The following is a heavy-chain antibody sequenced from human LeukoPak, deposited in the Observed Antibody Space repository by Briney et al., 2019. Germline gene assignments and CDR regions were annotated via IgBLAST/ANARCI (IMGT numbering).Heavy chain of an antibody. CDR3: VRTPPNWGADF. CDR1: GYTFTSYD. CDR2: MSPNSGNT. D-gene: IGHD7-27*01. V-gene: IGHV1-8*01. Sequence: ASVKVSCKASGYTFTSYDINWMRQGTGQGLEWMGWMSPNSGNTGYAQKFQGRVTMTRDTSTGTAYLELSSLRSEDSAVYYCVRTPPNWGADFWGQGTLVTVSS. J-gene: IGHJ4*02.